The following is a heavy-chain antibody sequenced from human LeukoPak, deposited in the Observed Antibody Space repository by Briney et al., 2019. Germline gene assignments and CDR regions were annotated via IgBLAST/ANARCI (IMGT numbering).Heavy chain of an antibody. CDR3: ARDPFRTWELLSDY. CDR2: IKQDGSEK. CDR1: GLTFSSYW. Sequence: GGSLRLSCAASGLTFSSYWMSWVRQAPGKGLEWVANIKQDGSEKYYVDSVKGRFTISRDNAKNSLYLQMNSLRAEDTAVYYCARDPFRTWELLSDYWGQGTLVTVSS. V-gene: IGHV3-7*03. J-gene: IGHJ4*02. D-gene: IGHD1-26*01.